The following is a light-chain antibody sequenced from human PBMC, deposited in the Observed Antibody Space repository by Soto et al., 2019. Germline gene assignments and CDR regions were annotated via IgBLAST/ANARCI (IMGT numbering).Light chain of an antibody. J-gene: IGKJ3*01. V-gene: IGKV1-33*01. CDR2: DAS. CDR3: HQYNNDPFT. CDR1: QGISNS. Sequence: DIQMTQSPSSLSASVGDTITITCRASQGISNSLNWYQLRPGEAPKLLIYDASNLAPGVPSRFSGSGSGTHFTFTVSSLQTEDIATYYCHQYNNDPFTFDPGTKVDLK.